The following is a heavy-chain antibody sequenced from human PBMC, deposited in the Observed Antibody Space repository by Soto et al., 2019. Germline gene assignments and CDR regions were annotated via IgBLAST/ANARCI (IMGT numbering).Heavy chain of an antibody. J-gene: IGHJ6*01. CDR1: GVTFSSYA. D-gene: IGHD6-19*01. CDR3: ARDRSIAVAGYYYYYGMDV. Sequence: XGSLRLSCAASGVTFSSYAMHWVRQAPGKGLDWVAVISYDGSNKYYADSVKGRFTISRDNSKNTLYLQMNSLRAEDTAVYYCARDRSIAVAGYYYYYGMDVWGQRTKVTVS. CDR2: ISYDGSNK. V-gene: IGHV3-30-3*01.